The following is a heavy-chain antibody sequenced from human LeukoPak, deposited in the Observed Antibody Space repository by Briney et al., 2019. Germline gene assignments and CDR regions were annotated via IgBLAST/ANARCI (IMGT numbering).Heavy chain of an antibody. D-gene: IGHD2-2*01. CDR2: INHSGST. V-gene: IGHV4-34*01. CDR3: ARDAGYCSSTSCYLDY. CDR1: GGSFSGYY. J-gene: IGHJ4*02. Sequence: RPSETLSLTCAVYGGSFSGYYWSWTRQPPGKGLEWIGEINHSGSTNYNPSLKSRVTISVDTSKNQFSLKLSSVTAADTAVYYCARDAGYCSSTSCYLDYWGQGTLVTVSS.